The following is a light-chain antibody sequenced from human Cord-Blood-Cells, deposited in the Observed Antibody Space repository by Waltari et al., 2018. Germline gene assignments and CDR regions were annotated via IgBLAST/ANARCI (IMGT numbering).Light chain of an antibody. V-gene: IGKV1-9*01. Sequence: DIQLTQSPSFLSASVGDRVTITCRASQGISSYLAWYQQNPGKAPKLLIYAGSTLQSGVPSRFSGSGSGTEFTLTISSLQPEDFATYYCQQLNSYPYTFGQGTKLEIK. CDR2: AGS. CDR3: QQLNSYPYT. J-gene: IGKJ2*01. CDR1: QGISSY.